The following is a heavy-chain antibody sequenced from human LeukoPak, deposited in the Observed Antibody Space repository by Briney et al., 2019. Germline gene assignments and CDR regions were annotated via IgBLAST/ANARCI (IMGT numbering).Heavy chain of an antibody. Sequence: GGSLRLSCAASGFTFSTYGMHWVRQAPGKGLEWVAVIWYDGSIKYYGDSVKDRFTISRDNSKNTLYLQMNSLRAEDTAMYYCARAVGPFDFWGPGTLVIVSS. J-gene: IGHJ3*01. CDR3: ARAVGPFDF. CDR2: IWYDGSIK. CDR1: GFTFSTYG. V-gene: IGHV3-33*01.